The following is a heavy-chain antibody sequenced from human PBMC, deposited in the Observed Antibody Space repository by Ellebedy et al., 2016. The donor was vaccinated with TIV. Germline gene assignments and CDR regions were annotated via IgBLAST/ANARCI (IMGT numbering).Heavy chain of an antibody. D-gene: IGHD4-17*01. V-gene: IGHV3-33*01. Sequence: PGGSLSLSCAASGYIFSSYGMHWLRQAPGKGLEWVAVIWWDGSKKYYADSVKGRFTISRADSQNTLYLQMNSLRPEDTAVYYCARDPASTTSYFDYWGQGTLVTVSS. CDR1: GYIFSSYG. CDR3: ARDPASTTSYFDY. CDR2: IWWDGSKK. J-gene: IGHJ4*02.